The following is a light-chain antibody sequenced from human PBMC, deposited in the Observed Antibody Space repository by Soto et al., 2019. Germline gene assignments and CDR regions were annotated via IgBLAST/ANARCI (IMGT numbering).Light chain of an antibody. Sequence: EIVLTQSPGTLSLSPGERATLSCRASQSVSSSYLAWYPQKLGQAPRLLIYGASSRATGIPDRFSGSGSGTDFTLTISRLEPEDFAVYYCQQYGSSPRTFGQGTKVEIK. J-gene: IGKJ1*01. CDR2: GAS. CDR3: QQYGSSPRT. V-gene: IGKV3-20*01. CDR1: QSVSSSY.